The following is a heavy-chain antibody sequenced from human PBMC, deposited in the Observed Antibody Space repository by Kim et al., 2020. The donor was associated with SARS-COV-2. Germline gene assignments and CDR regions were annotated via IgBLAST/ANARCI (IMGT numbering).Heavy chain of an antibody. CDR2: ISSSSSTI. V-gene: IGHV3-48*04. CDR3: ARAGVTYYYDSSGYSDY. J-gene: IGHJ4*02. CDR1: GLTFSSYS. Sequence: GGSLRLSCAASGLTFSSYSMNWVRQAPGKGLEWVSYISSSSSTIYYADSVKGRFTISRDNAKNSLYLQMNSLRAEDTAVYYCARAGVTYYYDSSGYSDYWGQGTLVTVSS. D-gene: IGHD3-22*01.